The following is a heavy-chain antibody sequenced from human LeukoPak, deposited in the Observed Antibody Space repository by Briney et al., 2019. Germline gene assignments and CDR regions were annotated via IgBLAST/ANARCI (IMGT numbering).Heavy chain of an antibody. CDR3: AKRRGLELLYYYYMDV. J-gene: IGHJ6*03. CDR2: ISGSGGST. D-gene: IGHD1-7*01. V-gene: IGHV3-23*01. Sequence: GGSLRLSCAASGFTFSSYVMHWVRQAPGKGLEWVSAISGSGGSTYYADSVKGRFTISRDNSKNTLYLQMNSLRAEDTAVYYCAKRRGLELLYYYYMDVWGKGTTVTVSS. CDR1: GFTFSSYV.